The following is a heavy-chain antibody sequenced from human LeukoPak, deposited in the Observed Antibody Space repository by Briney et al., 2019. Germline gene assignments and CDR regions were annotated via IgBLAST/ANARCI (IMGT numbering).Heavy chain of an antibody. J-gene: IGHJ4*02. Sequence: PGGSLRLSCAASGFTFSYYAMHWVRQAPGKGLEWVAVIWYDGSNKDYADSVKGRFTISRDNSKNTLYLQMNSLRAEDTAVYHCASMTGELDYWGQGTLVTVSS. D-gene: IGHD7-27*01. CDR1: GFTFSYYA. V-gene: IGHV3-33*01. CDR2: IWYDGSNK. CDR3: ASMTGELDY.